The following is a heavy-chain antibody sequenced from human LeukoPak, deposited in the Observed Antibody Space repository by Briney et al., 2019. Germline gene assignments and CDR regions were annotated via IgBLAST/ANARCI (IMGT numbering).Heavy chain of an antibody. CDR1: GFTFSSYW. D-gene: IGHD3-9*01. V-gene: IGHV3-48*04. CDR3: ARILSMNSY. CDR2: ISSSGSTI. J-gene: IGHJ4*02. Sequence: GGSLRLSCAASGFTFSSYWMHWVRQAPGKGLEWVSYISSSGSTIYYADSVKGRFTISRDNAKNSLYLQMNSLRAEDTAVYYCARILSMNSYWGQGTLVAVSS.